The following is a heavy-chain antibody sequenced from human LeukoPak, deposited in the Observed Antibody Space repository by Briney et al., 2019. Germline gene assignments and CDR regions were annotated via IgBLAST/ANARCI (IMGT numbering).Heavy chain of an antibody. V-gene: IGHV3-23*01. CDR2: ISGSGDST. CDR1: GFTFSSYA. D-gene: IGHD6-6*01. J-gene: IGHJ4*02. Sequence: PGGSLRLSCAASGFTFSSYAMSWVRQAPGKGLEWVSAISGSGDSTYYADSVKGRFTISRDNSKNTLYLQMNSLRAEDTAVYYCAKCLGSSYYFDYWGQGTLVTVSS. CDR3: AKCLGSSYYFDY.